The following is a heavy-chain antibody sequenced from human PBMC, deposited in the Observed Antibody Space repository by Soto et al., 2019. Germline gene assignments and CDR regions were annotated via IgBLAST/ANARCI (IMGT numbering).Heavy chain of an antibody. CDR2: IIPMYGPA. Sequence: QVPLVQSGAEVKKPGSSVTVSCKASGGTFSSYAIHWVRQAPGQGLEWMGGIIPMYGPAKYAQRFQGRVTITADESTTTVYMERTSLTSQDTAVYYCARVTSMVRGVIDTWFDPWGHGTLVTVSS. V-gene: IGHV1-69*01. J-gene: IGHJ5*02. D-gene: IGHD3-10*01. CDR3: ARVTSMVRGVIDTWFDP. CDR1: GGTFSSYA.